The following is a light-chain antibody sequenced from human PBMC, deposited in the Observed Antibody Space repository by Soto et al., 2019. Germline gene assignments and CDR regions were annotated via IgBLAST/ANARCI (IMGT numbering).Light chain of an antibody. V-gene: IGKV3-15*01. CDR1: QSVSNN. Sequence: EIVMTQSPATLSVFPAERATLSCRASQSVSNNLAWFQQKPGQAPRLLIYGASTRATGSPPRLSGSGSGTEFTLTISTLQSEDCAVYYCQQYNNWAITFGQGTRLEIK. CDR3: QQYNNWAIT. CDR2: GAS. J-gene: IGKJ5*01.